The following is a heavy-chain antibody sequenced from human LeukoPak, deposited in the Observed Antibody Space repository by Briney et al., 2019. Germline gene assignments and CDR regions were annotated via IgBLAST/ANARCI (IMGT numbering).Heavy chain of an antibody. CDR3: MGYCTNGVCPEHDY. CDR2: IRSKANSYAT. Sequence: PGGSLRLSCAASGFTFSGSAMHWVRQASGKGLEWVGRIRSKANSYATAYAASVKGRFTISRDDSKNTAYLQMNSLKTEDTAVYYCMGYCTNGVCPEHDYWGQGTLVTVSS. D-gene: IGHD2-8*01. J-gene: IGHJ4*02. V-gene: IGHV3-73*01. CDR1: GFTFSGSA.